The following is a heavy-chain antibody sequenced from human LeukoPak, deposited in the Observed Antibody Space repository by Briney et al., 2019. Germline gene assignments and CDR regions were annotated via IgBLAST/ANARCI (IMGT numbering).Heavy chain of an antibody. CDR3: ARDRWLQLNSESFDI. CDR1: GGSLTNYC. Sequence: PSETLSLTCTVSGGSLTNYCWSWIRQPPGKGLEWIGYIYYSGSTNYNPSLKSRVTISVDKSRNQFSLKLRSVTAADTAVYYCARDRWLQLNSESFDIWGQGTKVTVSS. V-gene: IGHV4-59*01. D-gene: IGHD5-24*01. J-gene: IGHJ3*02. CDR2: IYYSGST.